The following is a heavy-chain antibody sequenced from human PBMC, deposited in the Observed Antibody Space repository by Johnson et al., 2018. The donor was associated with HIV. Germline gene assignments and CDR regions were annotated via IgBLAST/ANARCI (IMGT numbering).Heavy chain of an antibody. CDR1: GFTFSNYD. V-gene: IGHV3-13*01. CDR2: MGTAGDT. CDR3: AKETRDSRSAFDI. Sequence: VQLVESGGDWVQRGGSLKLSCAASGFTFSNYDIHWVRQATGKGLEWVSTMGTAGDTYYAGSVKGRFTVSRENAKNSLYLQMNSLRAGDTAVYYWAKETRDSRSAFDIWGQGTLVTVSS. J-gene: IGHJ3*02. D-gene: IGHD4-11*01.